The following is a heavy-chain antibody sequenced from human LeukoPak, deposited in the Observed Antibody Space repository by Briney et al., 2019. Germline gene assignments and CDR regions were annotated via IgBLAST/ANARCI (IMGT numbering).Heavy chain of an antibody. CDR2: INPNSGDT. D-gene: IGHD3-10*01. CDR1: GYTFTGYY. J-gene: IGHJ4*02. V-gene: IGHV1-2*02. CDR3: ARDLGFGDYVHY. Sequence: ASVKVSCKASGYTFTGYYMHWVRQAPGQGLEWMGWINPNSGDTNYAQKFQGRGTMTRDTSISTAYMELSRLRSDDTAVYYCARDLGFGDYVHYWGQGTLVTVSS.